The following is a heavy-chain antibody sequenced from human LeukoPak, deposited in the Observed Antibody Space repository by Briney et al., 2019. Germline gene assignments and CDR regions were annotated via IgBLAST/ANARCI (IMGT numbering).Heavy chain of an antibody. D-gene: IGHD5-18*01. CDR2: ISSSGSTI. CDR3: ASRPGTAMVTY. J-gene: IGHJ4*02. Sequence: PGGSLRLSCAASGFTFSSYAMSWIRQAPGKGLEWVSYISSSGSTIYYADSVKGRFTISRDNAKNSLYLQMNSLRAEDTAVYYCASRPGTAMVTYWGQGTLVTVSS. CDR1: GFTFSSYA. V-gene: IGHV3-11*01.